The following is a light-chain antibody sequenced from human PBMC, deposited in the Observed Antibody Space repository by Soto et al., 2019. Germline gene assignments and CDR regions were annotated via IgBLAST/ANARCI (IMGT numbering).Light chain of an antibody. Sequence: QSVLTQPPSVSEAPRKRVTISCSGSISNVGNNAVNWYQQLPGKAPKLLIYYDDLLPSGVSDRFSGSKSGTSASLAISGLQSEDEADYYCAAWDDSLNGVVFGGGTKLTVL. CDR3: AAWDDSLNGVV. CDR2: YDD. V-gene: IGLV1-36*01. J-gene: IGLJ2*01. CDR1: ISNVGNNA.